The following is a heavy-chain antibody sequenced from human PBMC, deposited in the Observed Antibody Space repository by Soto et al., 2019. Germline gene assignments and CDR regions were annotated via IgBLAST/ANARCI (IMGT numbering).Heavy chain of an antibody. CDR1: GGSISSSNW. D-gene: IGHD1-26*01. V-gene: IGHV4-4*02. CDR3: ARGTRGWELLDRSERYFDY. CDR2: IYHSGST. Sequence: TSETLSLTCAVSGGSISSSNWWSWVRQPPGKGLEWIGEIYHSGSTNYNPSLKSRVTISVDKSKNRFSLKLSSVTAADTAVYYCARGTRGWELLDRSERYFDYWGQGTLVTVSS. J-gene: IGHJ4*02.